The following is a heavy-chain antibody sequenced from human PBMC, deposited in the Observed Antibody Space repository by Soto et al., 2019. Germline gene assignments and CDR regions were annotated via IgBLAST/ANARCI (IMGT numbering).Heavy chain of an antibody. CDR3: AREGPYYYASRMDV. J-gene: IGHJ6*02. V-gene: IGHV3-53*04. D-gene: IGHD3-10*01. CDR2: LHSGGDT. CDR1: GIPVSSNY. Sequence: EVQLVESGGGLVQPGGSLRLSCVASGIPVSSNYMTWVRQAPGKGLEWVSVLHSGGDTYYANSVKGRFTISRHDSTNTLFLQMTSLTAEDTAGYYCAREGPYYYASRMDVWGQGTTVTVSS.